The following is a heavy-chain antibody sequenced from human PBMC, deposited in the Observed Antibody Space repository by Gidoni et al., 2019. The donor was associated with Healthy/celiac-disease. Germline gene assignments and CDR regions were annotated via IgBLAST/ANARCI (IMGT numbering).Heavy chain of an antibody. CDR3: ARALGPASSWYAN. Sequence: QVQLVQSGAAVKKPGASVKVSCKASGYTLTGYYMHWVRQAPGQGLEWMGWINPNSGGTNYAQKFQGWVTMTRDTSISTAYMELSRLRSDDTAVYYCARALGPASSWYANWGQGTLVTVSS. CDR1: GYTLTGYY. D-gene: IGHD6-13*01. V-gene: IGHV1-2*04. J-gene: IGHJ4*02. CDR2: INPNSGGT.